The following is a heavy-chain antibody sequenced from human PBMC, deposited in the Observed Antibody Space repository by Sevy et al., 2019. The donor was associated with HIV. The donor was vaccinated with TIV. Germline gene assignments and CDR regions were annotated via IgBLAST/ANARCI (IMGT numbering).Heavy chain of an antibody. D-gene: IGHD3-3*01. Sequence: GGSLRLSCAASGFTFSSYAMHWVRQAPGKGLEWVAVISYDGNNKYYAYSVKGRFTISRDNSKNTLYLQMNSLRAEDTAVYYCARDPRITIFGVVIGAEYFQHWGQGTLVTVSS. CDR1: GFTFSSYA. J-gene: IGHJ1*01. CDR2: ISYDGNNK. V-gene: IGHV3-30-3*01. CDR3: ARDPRITIFGVVIGAEYFQH.